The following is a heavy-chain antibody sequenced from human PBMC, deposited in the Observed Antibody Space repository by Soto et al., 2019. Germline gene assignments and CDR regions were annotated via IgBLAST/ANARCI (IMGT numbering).Heavy chain of an antibody. V-gene: IGHV1-2*02. J-gene: IGHJ4*02. CDR1: GYTFTGHY. Sequence: ASVKVSCKASGYTFTGHYIHWVRQAPEQGPEWMGEIGPESGATRYAQKFQGRVTMTRDMSITTVYMELNNLSTDDTAVYYCGRGRSGQIVVFYWGQGTPVTVSS. CDR3: GRGRSGQIVVFY. D-gene: IGHD5-12*01. CDR2: IGPESGAT.